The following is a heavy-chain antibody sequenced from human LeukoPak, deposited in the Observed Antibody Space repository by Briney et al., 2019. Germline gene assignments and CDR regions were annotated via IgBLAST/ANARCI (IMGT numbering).Heavy chain of an antibody. J-gene: IGHJ5*02. V-gene: IGHV4-30-4*01. CDR2: MYYSGST. CDR1: GVSISSGDYY. CDR3: ARPYYYDSRIDP. Sequence: SETLSLTCTVSGVSISSGDYYWSWIRQPPGKGLEWIAYMYYSGSTYYNPSLKSRVTMSADTSKNQLSLKLSSVTAADTAVYYCARPYYYDSRIDPWGQGILVTVSS. D-gene: IGHD3-22*01.